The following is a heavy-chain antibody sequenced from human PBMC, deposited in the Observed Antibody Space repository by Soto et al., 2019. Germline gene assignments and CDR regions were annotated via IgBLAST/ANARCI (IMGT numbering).Heavy chain of an antibody. J-gene: IGHJ4*02. V-gene: IGHV1-46*01. Sequence: QVQLVQSGAEVKKPGASVKVSCKASGYTFTSYYMHWVRQAPGQGLEWMGIINPSGGSTSYAQKFQGRVTLTRDTSTSTVYMELSSLRSEDTAVYYCATWGIAAASGLGYWGQGTLVTVSS. CDR2: INPSGGST. CDR1: GYTFTSYY. CDR3: ATWGIAAASGLGY. D-gene: IGHD6-13*01.